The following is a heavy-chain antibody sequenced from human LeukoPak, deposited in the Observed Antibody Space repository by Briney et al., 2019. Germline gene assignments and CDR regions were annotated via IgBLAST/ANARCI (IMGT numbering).Heavy chain of an antibody. CDR3: ARGAGNYYCYYMDV. D-gene: IGHD3-10*01. Sequence: PSETLSLTCTVSGGSISSSSYYWGWIRQPPGKGLEWIGSIYYSGSTYYNPSLKSRVTISVDTSKNQFSLKLSSVTAADTAVYYCARGAGNYYCYYMDVWGKGTTVTISS. V-gene: IGHV4-39*01. CDR2: IYYSGST. CDR1: GGSISSSSYY. J-gene: IGHJ6*03.